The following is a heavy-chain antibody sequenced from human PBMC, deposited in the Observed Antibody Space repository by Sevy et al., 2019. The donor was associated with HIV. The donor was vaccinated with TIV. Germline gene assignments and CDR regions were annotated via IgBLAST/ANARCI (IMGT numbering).Heavy chain of an antibody. Sequence: ASVKVSCKASGGTFSSYAISWVRQAPGQGLEWMGGIIPIFGTANYAQKFQGRVTITAEESTSTAYMELSSLRSEDTAVYYCARAGDYGDYNGAYYYYGMDVWGQGTTVTVSS. CDR2: IIPIFGTA. J-gene: IGHJ6*02. D-gene: IGHD4-17*01. CDR3: ARAGDYGDYNGAYYYYGMDV. CDR1: GGTFSSYA. V-gene: IGHV1-69*13.